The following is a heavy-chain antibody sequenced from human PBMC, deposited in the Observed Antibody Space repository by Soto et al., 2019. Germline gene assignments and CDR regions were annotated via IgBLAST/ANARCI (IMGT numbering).Heavy chain of an antibody. J-gene: IGHJ6*02. CDR2: IIPIFGTA. D-gene: IGHD2-2*01. V-gene: IGHV1-69*06. Sequence: SVEVSCKXSGGTFSSYAISWVRQAPGQGLEWMGGIIPIFGTANYAQKFQGRVTITADKSTSTAYMELSSLRSEDTAVYYCARGGIVPAAFYYYYGTDVWGQGTTVTVSS. CDR3: ARGGIVPAAFYYYYGTDV. CDR1: GGTFSSYA.